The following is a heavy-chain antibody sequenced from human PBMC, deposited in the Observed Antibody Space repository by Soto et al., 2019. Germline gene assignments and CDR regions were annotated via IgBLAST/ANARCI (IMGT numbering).Heavy chain of an antibody. D-gene: IGHD6-19*01. J-gene: IGHJ6*02. CDR3: ARDVRAVAVTGIYSDYTGMDF. CDR1: GYTFTSYG. V-gene: IGHV1-8*02. CDR2: MNPNSGNT. Sequence: GASVKVSCKASGYTFTSYGINWVRQATGQGLEWMGWMNPNSGNTGYAQKFQGRVTMTRNTSISTAYMELSSLRSEDTAVYYCARDVRAVAVTGIYSDYTGMDFWGQRTSLPVSS.